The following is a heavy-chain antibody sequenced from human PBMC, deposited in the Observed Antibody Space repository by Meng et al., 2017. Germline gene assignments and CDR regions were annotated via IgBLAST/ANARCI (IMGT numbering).Heavy chain of an antibody. CDR1: GGSISSGGYY. D-gene: IGHD5-12*01. Sequence: LQESGPGLVNPSQSLSLTCTGSGGSISSGGYYWSWIRQHPGKGLEWIGYIYYSGSTYYNPSLKSRVTIAVDTSKNQFSLKLSSVTAADTAVYYCASKGGLSTYNWFDPWGQGTLVTVSS. V-gene: IGHV4-31*03. J-gene: IGHJ5*02. CDR2: IYYSGST. CDR3: ASKGGLSTYNWFDP.